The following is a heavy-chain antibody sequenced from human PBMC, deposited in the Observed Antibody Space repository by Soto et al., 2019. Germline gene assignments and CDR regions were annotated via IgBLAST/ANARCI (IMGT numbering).Heavy chain of an antibody. J-gene: IGHJ6*03. V-gene: IGHV3-11*01. D-gene: IGHD2-2*01. CDR1: GFTFSDYY. Sequence: QVQLVESGGGLVKPGGSLRLSCAASGFTFSDYYMSWIRQAPGKGLEWVSHISSSGSAIFYADSVKGRFTISRDNTENSLYLQMNTLRAEDTAVYYCARDPRYCRSNSCFEDYYYYYMDVWGKGTTVTVSS. CDR3: ARDPRYCRSNSCFEDYYYYYMDV. CDR2: ISSSGSAI.